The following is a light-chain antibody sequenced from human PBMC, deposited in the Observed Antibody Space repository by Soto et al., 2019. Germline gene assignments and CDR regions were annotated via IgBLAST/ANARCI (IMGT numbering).Light chain of an antibody. V-gene: IGLV2-14*01. CDR3: SSYTPSTTV. Sequence: QSALTQPASVSGSPGQSITISCTGIDRDVDDYNYVSWYQQHPGKVPKLIIYEDTHRPSGVSHRFSASKSSDTASLTISGLQAEDEADYYCSSYTPSTTVFGGGTKLTVL. CDR2: EDT. J-gene: IGLJ2*01. CDR1: DRDVDDYNY.